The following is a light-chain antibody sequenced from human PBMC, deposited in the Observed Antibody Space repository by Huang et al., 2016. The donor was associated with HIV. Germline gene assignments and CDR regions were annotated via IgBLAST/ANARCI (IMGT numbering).Light chain of an antibody. CDR3: QQYRNLPIT. V-gene: IGKV1-33*01. J-gene: IGKJ5*01. CDR1: QDISNY. CDR2: DAS. Sequence: DIQMTQSSSSLSASVGDRVHITCQASQDISNYLNWYQQKPGKAPKVLIYDASNFETGVPSRFSGSGSGTDFTFTISSLQPEDIATYYCQQYRNLPITFGQGTRLEIK.